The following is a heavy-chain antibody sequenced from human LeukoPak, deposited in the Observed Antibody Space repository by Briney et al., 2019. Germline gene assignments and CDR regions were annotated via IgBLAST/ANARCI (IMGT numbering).Heavy chain of an antibody. CDR1: GFTFSTHN. V-gene: IGHV3-48*02. CDR3: ARVGTLVRGVIGDYFYGMDV. J-gene: IGHJ6*02. CDR2: ISPSSSTI. D-gene: IGHD3-10*01. Sequence: PGGSLRLSCAASGFTFSTHNMKWVRQAPGKGLEWVSYISPSSSTIYYADSVKGRFTISRDNARNSLYLQMNSLRDEDTAVYYCARVGTLVRGVIGDYFYGMDVWGQGTTVTVSS.